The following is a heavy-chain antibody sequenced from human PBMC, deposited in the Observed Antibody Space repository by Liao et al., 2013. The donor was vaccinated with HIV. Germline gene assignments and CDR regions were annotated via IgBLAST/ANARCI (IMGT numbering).Heavy chain of an antibody. J-gene: IGHJ4*02. D-gene: IGHD4-17*01. CDR1: GASISSSSYY. V-gene: IGHV4-39*07. Sequence: QSQLQESGPGLVKPSEALSLTCSVFGASISSSSYYWGWIRQPPGKGLEWIGNIYYSGSTYYSPSLESRVTISLDTSKKQFSLNLSSVTAADTAVYYCARQGHDYGDLGVYSFDCWGQGTLVTVSS. CDR3: ARQGHDYGDLGVYSFDC. CDR2: IYYSGST.